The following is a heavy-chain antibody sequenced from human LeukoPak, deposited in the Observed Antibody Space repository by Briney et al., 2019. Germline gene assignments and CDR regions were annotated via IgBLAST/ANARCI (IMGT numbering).Heavy chain of an antibody. Sequence: GGSPRLSCAASGFTLSSYAMSWVRQAPGKGLEWVSAISGSGGSTYYADSVKGRFTISRDNSKNTLYLQMNSLRAEDTAVYYCAKGPFDMIVPVGYYFDYWGQGTLVTVSS. J-gene: IGHJ4*02. CDR3: AKGPFDMIVPVGYYFDY. D-gene: IGHD3-22*01. V-gene: IGHV3-23*01. CDR1: GFTLSSYA. CDR2: ISGSGGST.